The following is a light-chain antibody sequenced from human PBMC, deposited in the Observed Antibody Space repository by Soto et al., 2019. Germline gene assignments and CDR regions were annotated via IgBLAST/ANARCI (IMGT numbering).Light chain of an antibody. Sequence: QSVLTQPASVSGSPGQSITISCTGTSSDVGGYGYVSWYQQHPGKAPKLMIYGVNNRPSGVSYRFSGSKSGNTASLTISGLQAEDEADHYCSSYTSSNTYALGTWSKVT. CDR3: SSYTSSNTYA. CDR1: SSDVGGYGY. CDR2: GVN. V-gene: IGLV2-14*01. J-gene: IGLJ1*01.